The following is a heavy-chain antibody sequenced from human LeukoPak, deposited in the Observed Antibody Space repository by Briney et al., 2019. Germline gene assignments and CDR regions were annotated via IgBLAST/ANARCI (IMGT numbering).Heavy chain of an antibody. V-gene: IGHV4-39*07. Sequence: SETLSLTCTVSGGSISSNSYYWGWIRQPPGKGLEWIGSIYYSGSTYYNPSLKSRVTIPVDTSKNQFSLNLTSVTAADTAVYYCARDHTVTSSYWGQGTLVTVSS. CDR1: GGSISSNSYY. J-gene: IGHJ4*02. CDR3: ARDHTVTSSY. CDR2: IYYSGST. D-gene: IGHD4-23*01.